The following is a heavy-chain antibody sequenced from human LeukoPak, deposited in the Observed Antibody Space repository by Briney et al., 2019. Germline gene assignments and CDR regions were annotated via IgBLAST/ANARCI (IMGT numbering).Heavy chain of an antibody. CDR3: ARSGENTVTYAFDI. J-gene: IGHJ3*02. V-gene: IGHV4-61*02. CDR2: IYTSGST. CDR1: GGSISSGSYY. Sequence: SQTLSLTCTVSGGSISSGSYYWSWIRQPAGKGLEWIGRIYTSGSTNYNPSLKSRVTISVDTSKNQFSLKLSSVTAADTAMYYCARSGENTVTYAFDIWGQGTMVTVSS. D-gene: IGHD4-11*01.